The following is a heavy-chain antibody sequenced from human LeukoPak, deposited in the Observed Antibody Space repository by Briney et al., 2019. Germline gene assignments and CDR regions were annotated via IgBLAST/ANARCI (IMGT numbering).Heavy chain of an antibody. CDR2: IYTSGST. V-gene: IGHV4-4*07. CDR3: ARVGPKGGYYYMDV. J-gene: IGHJ6*03. CDR1: GGSISSYY. Sequence: SETLSLTCTVSGGSISSYYWSWIRQPAGKGLEWIGRIYTSGSTNYNPSLKSRVTMSVDTSKNQFSLKLSSVTAADTAVYYCARVGPKGGYYYMDVWGKGTTVTISS.